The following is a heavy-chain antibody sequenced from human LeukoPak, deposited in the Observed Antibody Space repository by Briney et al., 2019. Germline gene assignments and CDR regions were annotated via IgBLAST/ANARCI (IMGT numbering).Heavy chain of an antibody. CDR2: IYSGGST. CDR3: ASGSGSYRTPYYYMDV. V-gene: IGHV3-53*01. Sequence: GGSLRLSCAASGFTVSSNYMSWVRQAPGKGLEWVSVIYSGGSTYYAASVKGRFTISRDNSKNTLYLQMNSLRAEDTAVYYCASGSGSYRTPYYYMDVWGTGTTVSVSS. J-gene: IGHJ6*03. D-gene: IGHD3-10*01. CDR1: GFTVSSNY.